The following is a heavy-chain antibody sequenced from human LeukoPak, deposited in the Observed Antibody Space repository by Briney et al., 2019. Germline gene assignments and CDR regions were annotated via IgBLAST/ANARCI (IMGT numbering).Heavy chain of an antibody. CDR2: INQDGRKK. Sequence: GGALTLSCVGCRRTFSNCYLTWVGQAPEKGGEGLAHINQDGRKKDYSDSVKGRLTVSADNAKNSMYLQMNSLRAADTSVYYCARFNYDYDRSGWSIDFWGQGTLVTVSS. CDR1: RRTFSNCY. CDR3: ARFNYDYDRSGWSIDF. D-gene: IGHD3-22*01. V-gene: IGHV3-7*01. J-gene: IGHJ4*02.